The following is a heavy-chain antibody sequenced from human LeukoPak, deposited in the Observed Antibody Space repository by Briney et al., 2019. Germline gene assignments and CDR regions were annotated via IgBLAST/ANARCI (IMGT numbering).Heavy chain of an antibody. CDR2: ISFDGSNK. CDR1: GFTFSSYG. Sequence: GGPLRLSCAASGFTFSSYGMHWVRQAPGKGLDWLAVISFDGSNKYYADSVKGRFTISRDNSKNTLYLQMNSLRAEDTAVYYCRSMITFGGLWGQGTLVTVSS. J-gene: IGHJ4*02. CDR3: RSMITFGGL. D-gene: IGHD3-16*01. V-gene: IGHV3-30*03.